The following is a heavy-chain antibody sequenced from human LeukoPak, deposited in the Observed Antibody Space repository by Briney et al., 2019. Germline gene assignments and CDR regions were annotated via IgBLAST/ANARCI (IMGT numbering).Heavy chain of an antibody. J-gene: IGHJ6*03. V-gene: IGHV4-39*07. CDR2: IYYSGST. CDR1: GGSISSSSYY. D-gene: IGHD6-6*01. CDR3: ARDFSYYDYYMDV. Sequence: NPSETLSLTCTVSGGSISSSSYYWGWIRQPPGKGLEWIGSIYYSGSTYYNPSLKSRVTISVDTSKNQFSLKLSSVTAADTAVYYCARDFSYYDYYMDVWGKGTTVTVS.